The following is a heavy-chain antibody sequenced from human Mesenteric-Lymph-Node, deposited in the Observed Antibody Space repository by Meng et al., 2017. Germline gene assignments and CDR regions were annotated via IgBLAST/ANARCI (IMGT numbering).Heavy chain of an antibody. CDR2: ISHDESVI. D-gene: IGHD3-10*01. V-gene: IGHV3-30*07. J-gene: IGHJ3*02. CDR3: AKNMVRGVIIIRDAFDI. CDR1: FSITNHV. Sequence: GESLKISCAASFSITNHVMHWVRQAPGKGPEWVAVISHDESVIIYADSVKGRFTISRDNAKNSLYLQMNSLRAEDTAVYYCAKNMVRGVIIIRDAFDIWGQGTMVTVSS.